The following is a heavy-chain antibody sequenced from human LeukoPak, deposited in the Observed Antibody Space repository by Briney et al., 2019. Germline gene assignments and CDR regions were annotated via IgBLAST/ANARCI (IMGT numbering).Heavy chain of an antibody. Sequence: PGGSLRLSCAASGSTFSSYWMSWVRQAPGKGLEWVANIKHDGREKYFVDSVKDRFTISRDNARDSLYLQLNSLRAEDTAVYYCARESTSFFDNWGHSSYYLDVWGKGTTVTVS. V-gene: IGHV3-7*01. CDR2: IKHDGREK. CDR1: GSTFSSYW. D-gene: IGHD5/OR15-5a*01. CDR3: ARESTSFFDNWGHSSYYLDV. J-gene: IGHJ6*03.